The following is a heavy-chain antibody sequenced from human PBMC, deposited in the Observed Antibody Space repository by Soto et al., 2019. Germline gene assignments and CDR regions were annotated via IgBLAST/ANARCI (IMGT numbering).Heavy chain of an antibody. D-gene: IGHD2-15*01. CDR1: GFTFSSYA. CDR2: ISGSGGST. CDR3: APRRYCRGGSCYLGVYSFDY. Sequence: EVQLLESGGGLVQPGGSLRLSCAASGFTFSSYAMSWVRQAPGKGLEWVSAISGSGGSTYYADSVKGRFTISRDNSKNRLYRQLNSRRAEDTAVYYCAPRRYCRGGSCYLGVYSFDYWGRGTLVTVSS. V-gene: IGHV3-23*01. J-gene: IGHJ4*02.